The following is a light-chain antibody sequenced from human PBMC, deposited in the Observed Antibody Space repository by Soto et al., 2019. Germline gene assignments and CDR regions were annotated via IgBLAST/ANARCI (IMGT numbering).Light chain of an antibody. CDR2: ENN. V-gene: IGLV1-51*02. CDR1: SSNIGNNY. CDR3: GTWDSSLSAYV. Sequence: QSVLTQPPSVSAVPGQKGTISCSRSSSNIGNNYVSWYQQLPGTAPELLIYENNKRPSGIPDRFSGSKSGTSATLGITGLQTGDEADYYCGTWDSSLSAYVFGTGTKVTVL. J-gene: IGLJ1*01.